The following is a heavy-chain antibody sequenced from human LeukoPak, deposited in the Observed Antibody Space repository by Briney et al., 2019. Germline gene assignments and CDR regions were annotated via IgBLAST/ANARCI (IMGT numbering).Heavy chain of an antibody. CDR1: GGTFSSYA. D-gene: IGHD2-21*02. CDR2: IIPILGIA. V-gene: IGHV1-69*04. J-gene: IGHJ3*02. CDR3: ARVEDCGGDCAAFDI. Sequence: ASVKVSCKASGGTFSSYAISWVRQAPGQGLEWMGRIIPILGIANYAQKFQGRVTITADKSTSTAYMELSSLRSEDTAVYYCARVEDCGGDCAAFDIWGQGTMVTVSS.